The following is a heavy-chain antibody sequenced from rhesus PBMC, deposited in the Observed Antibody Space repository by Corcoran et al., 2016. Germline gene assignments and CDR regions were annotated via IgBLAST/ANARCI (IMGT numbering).Heavy chain of an antibody. CDR2: ISGSSGST. Sequence: QVQLQESGPGLVKPSETLSLTCAVSGGSVSSSNWCRWIRQPPEKGLELIGYISGSSGSTYYTPSLKSRVTSSTDTSKNEFYLKLSSVTAADTAVYYCARETVTKGFDYWGQGVLVTVSS. CDR1: GGSVSSSNW. D-gene: IGHD4-23*01. CDR3: ARETVTKGFDY. V-gene: IGHV4-65*01. J-gene: IGHJ4*01.